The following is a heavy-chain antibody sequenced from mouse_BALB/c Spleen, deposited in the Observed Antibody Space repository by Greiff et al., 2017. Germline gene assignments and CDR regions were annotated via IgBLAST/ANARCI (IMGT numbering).Heavy chain of an antibody. CDR2: ISSGSSTI. Sequence: VQLKQSGGGLVQPGGSRKLSCAASGFTFSSFGMHWVRQAPEKGLEWVAYISSGSSTIYYADTVKGRFTISRDNPKNTLFLQMTSLRSEDTAMYYCARDYGSSYLYYFDYWGQGTTLTVSS. CDR1: GFTFSSFG. D-gene: IGHD1-1*01. CDR3: ARDYGSSYLYYFDY. J-gene: IGHJ2*01. V-gene: IGHV5-17*02.